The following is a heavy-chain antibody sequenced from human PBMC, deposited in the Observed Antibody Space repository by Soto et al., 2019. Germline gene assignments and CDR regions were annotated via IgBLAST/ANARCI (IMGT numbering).Heavy chain of an antibody. Sequence: PGGSLRLSCASSGFTFDDYAMHLVRQAPGKGLEWVSGISWNSGSIGYADSVKGRFTISRDNAKNSLHLQMNSLRAEDTALYYCAKDSVIDFWSGYFEWGQGTLVTVSS. CDR2: ISWNSGSI. CDR1: GFTFDDYA. V-gene: IGHV3-9*01. CDR3: AKDSVIDFWSGYFE. J-gene: IGHJ4*02. D-gene: IGHD3-3*01.